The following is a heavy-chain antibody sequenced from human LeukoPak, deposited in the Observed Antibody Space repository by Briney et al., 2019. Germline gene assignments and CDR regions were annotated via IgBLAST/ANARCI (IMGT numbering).Heavy chain of an antibody. CDR3: ARGRNDNGGMFFDS. J-gene: IGHJ4*02. CDR1: GGSIRSYY. CDR2: ISYSGYT. V-gene: IGHV4-59*01. Sequence: SETLSLTCTVSGGSIRSYYWNWIRQAPGKGLEWVGFISYSGYTSYSPSLKSRVAISVDTAKSQFSLRLNSMTAADTALYYCARGRNDNGGMFFDSWAQGNLVTVSS. D-gene: IGHD4-23*01.